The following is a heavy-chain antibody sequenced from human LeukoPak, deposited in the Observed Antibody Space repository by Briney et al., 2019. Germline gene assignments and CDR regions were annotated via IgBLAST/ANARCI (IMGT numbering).Heavy chain of an antibody. J-gene: IGHJ2*01. CDR1: GFSLSAYY. CDR2: ISASAGST. V-gene: IGHV3-23*01. CDR3: ARGDSTWHWYFDL. D-gene: IGHD6-13*01. Sequence: GGSLRLSCVASGFSLSAYYMNWVRQAPGKGLEWVSAISASAGSTYQADSVKGRFTISRDNSKNTLYLQMNSLRAEDTAVYYCARGDSTWHWYFDLWGRGTLVSVSS.